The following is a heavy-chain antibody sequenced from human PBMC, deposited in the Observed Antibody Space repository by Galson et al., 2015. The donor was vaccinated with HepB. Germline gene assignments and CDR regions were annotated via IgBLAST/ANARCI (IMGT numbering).Heavy chain of an antibody. CDR2: ISSSSSYI. V-gene: IGHV3-21*01. J-gene: IGHJ3*02. CDR1: GFTFSSYS. CDR3: ARGADDAAPFFDI. D-gene: IGHD6-25*01. Sequence: SLRLSCAASGFTFSSYSMNWVRQAPGKGLEWVSSISSSSSYIYYADSVKGRFTISRDNAKNSLYLQMNSLRAEDTAVYYCARGADDAAPFFDIWGQGTMVTVSS.